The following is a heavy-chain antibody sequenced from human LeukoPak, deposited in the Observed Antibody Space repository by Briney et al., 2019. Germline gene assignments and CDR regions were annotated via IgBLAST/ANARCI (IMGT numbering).Heavy chain of an antibody. CDR3: ARVARIGSSRFDY. Sequence: SQTLSLTCTVSGGSISSGGYYWSWIRQPPGKGLEWIGYIYHSGSTYYNPSLKSRVTISVDRSKNQFSLKLSSVTAADTAVYYCARVARIGSSRFDYWGQGTLVTVSS. CDR2: IYHSGST. CDR1: GGSISSGGYY. J-gene: IGHJ4*02. V-gene: IGHV4-30-2*01. D-gene: IGHD6-6*01.